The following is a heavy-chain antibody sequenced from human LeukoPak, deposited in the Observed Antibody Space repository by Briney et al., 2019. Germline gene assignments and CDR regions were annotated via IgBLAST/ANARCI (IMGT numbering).Heavy chain of an antibody. CDR2: ISGSGGST. V-gene: IGHV3-23*01. CDR3: AKVGLSGSYYYYPYYFDY. J-gene: IGHJ4*02. D-gene: IGHD1-26*01. Sequence: PGGSLRLSCAASGFTFSSYAMSWVRQAPGKGLEWVSAISGSGGSTYYADSVKGRFTISRDNSKNTLYLQMNSLRAEDTAVYYCAKVGLSGSYYYYPYYFDYWGQGTLVTVSS. CDR1: GFTFSSYA.